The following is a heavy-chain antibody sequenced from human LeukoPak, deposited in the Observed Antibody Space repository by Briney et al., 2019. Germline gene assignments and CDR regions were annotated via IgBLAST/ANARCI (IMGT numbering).Heavy chain of an antibody. Sequence: PSETLSLTCAVYGGSFSGYYWSWIRQPPGKGLGWIGEINHSGSTNYNPSLKSRVTISVDTSKNQFSLKLSSVTAADTAVYYCAVNGYSSGWFTKNYFDYWGQGTLVTVSS. CDR3: AVNGYSSGWFTKNYFDY. CDR1: GGSFSGYY. J-gene: IGHJ4*02. CDR2: INHSGST. D-gene: IGHD6-19*01. V-gene: IGHV4-34*01.